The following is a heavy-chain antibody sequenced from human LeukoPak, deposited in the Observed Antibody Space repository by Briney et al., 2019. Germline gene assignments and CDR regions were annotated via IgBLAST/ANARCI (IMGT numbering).Heavy chain of an antibody. J-gene: IGHJ4*02. Sequence: GGSLRLSCAASEFTFRSYAMHWVRQVPGKGLEWVAVISYDGSKKYYTDSVKGRFAISRDNSKNTLYLQMNSLRAEDTAVYYCAKDLAARPDDYFDYWGQGTLVTVSS. D-gene: IGHD6-6*01. V-gene: IGHV3-30*18. CDR3: AKDLAARPDDYFDY. CDR2: ISYDGSKK. CDR1: EFTFRSYA.